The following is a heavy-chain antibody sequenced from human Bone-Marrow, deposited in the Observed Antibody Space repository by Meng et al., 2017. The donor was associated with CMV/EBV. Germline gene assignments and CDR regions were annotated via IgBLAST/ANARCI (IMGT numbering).Heavy chain of an antibody. CDR2: IWYDGSNK. CDR3: AKAARGYDFWSGYYFDY. Sequence: GESLKISCAASGFTFSSYGMHWVRQAPGKGLEWVAVIWYDGSNKYYADSVKGRFTISGDNSKNTLYLQMNSLRAEDTAVYYCAKAARGYDFWSGYYFDYWGQGTLVTVSS. V-gene: IGHV3-33*06. CDR1: GFTFSSYG. D-gene: IGHD3-3*01. J-gene: IGHJ4*02.